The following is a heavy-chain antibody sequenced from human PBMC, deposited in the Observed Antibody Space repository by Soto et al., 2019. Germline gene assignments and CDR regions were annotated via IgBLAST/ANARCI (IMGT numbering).Heavy chain of an antibody. V-gene: IGHV3-21*01. D-gene: IGHD3-22*01. CDR2: ISSSSSYI. CDR1: GFTFSSYS. J-gene: IGHJ4*02. Sequence: EVQLVESGGGLVKPGGSLRLSCAASGFTFSSYSMNWVRQAPGKGLEWVSSISSSSSYIYYADSVKGRFTISRDNAKNSLYLQMNSLRADDTAVYYCAGPPNYYDSRGYYGYWGQGTLVTVSS. CDR3: AGPPNYYDSRGYYGY.